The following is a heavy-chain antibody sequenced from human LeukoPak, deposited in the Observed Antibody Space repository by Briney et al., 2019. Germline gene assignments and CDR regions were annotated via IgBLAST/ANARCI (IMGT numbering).Heavy chain of an antibody. CDR2: IRYDGSNK. V-gene: IGHV3-30*02. CDR1: GFTFSSYG. CDR3: ANDRDSGWYIFYYYGMDV. D-gene: IGHD6-19*01. Sequence: GGSLRLSCAASGFTFSSYGMHWVRQAPGKGLEWVAFIRYDGSNKYYADSVKGRFTISRDNSKNTLYLQMNSLRAEDTAVYYCANDRDSGWYIFYYYGMDVWGQGTTVTVSS. J-gene: IGHJ6*02.